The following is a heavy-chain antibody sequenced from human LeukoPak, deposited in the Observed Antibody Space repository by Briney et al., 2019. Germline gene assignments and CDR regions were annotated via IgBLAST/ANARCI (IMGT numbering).Heavy chain of an antibody. CDR3: ARESRGDIVVVPAAPDRTILGGLDY. D-gene: IGHD2-2*01. CDR1: GYTFTGYY. CDR2: INPNSGGT. V-gene: IGHV1-2*02. J-gene: IGHJ4*02. Sequence: ASVKVSCKASGYTFTGYYMHWVRQAPGQGPEWMGWINPNSGGTNYAQKFQGRVTMTRDTSISTAYMELSRLRSDDTAVYYCARESRGDIVVVPAAPDRTILGGLDYWGQGTLVTVSS.